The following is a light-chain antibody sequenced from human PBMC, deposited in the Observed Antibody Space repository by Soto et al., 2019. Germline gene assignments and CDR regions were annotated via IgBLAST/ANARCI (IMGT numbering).Light chain of an antibody. CDR1: QSISSW. V-gene: IGKV1-5*01. CDR2: DAS. Sequence: DIPMTQSPSTLSASVGARVTITCRASQSISSWLAWYQQKPGKAPKLLIYDASSLESGVASRFSGSGSGTEFTLTISSLQPDDFATYYCQQYNSYSLTFGQGTKLEIK. J-gene: IGKJ2*01. CDR3: QQYNSYSLT.